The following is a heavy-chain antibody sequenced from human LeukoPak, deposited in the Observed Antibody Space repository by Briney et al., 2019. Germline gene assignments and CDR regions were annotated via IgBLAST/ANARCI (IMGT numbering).Heavy chain of an antibody. J-gene: IGHJ4*02. Sequence: SVKVSCKASGGTFSSYAISWVRQAPGQGLEWMGRIIPILGIANYAQKFQGRVTITADKSTSTAYMELSSLRSEDTAVYYCARVDTAMVMDYWGQGTLVTVSS. CDR1: GGTFSSYA. V-gene: IGHV1-69*04. D-gene: IGHD5-18*01. CDR3: ARVDTAMVMDY. CDR2: IIPILGIA.